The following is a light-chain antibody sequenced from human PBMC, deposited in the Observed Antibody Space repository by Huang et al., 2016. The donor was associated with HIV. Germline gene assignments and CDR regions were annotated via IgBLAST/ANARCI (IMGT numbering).Light chain of an antibody. CDR3: QQSYSALIT. CDR2: DVS. Sequence: IQLTQSPTSLSASVGDRVTIACRASQTIGTYLNWFQQKPGRAPKLLISDVSSLHTWIPSRFIGSGSGTEFTLTIRGLQFDDFATYFCQQSYSALITFGQGTRLEIK. J-gene: IGKJ5*01. CDR1: QTIGTY. V-gene: IGKV1-39*01.